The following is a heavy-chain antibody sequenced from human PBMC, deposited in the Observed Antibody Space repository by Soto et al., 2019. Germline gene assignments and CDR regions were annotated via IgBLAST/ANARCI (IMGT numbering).Heavy chain of an antibody. D-gene: IGHD3-22*01. CDR3: AKDRKYYYDSSGYSYSSAFDI. Sequence: ETLSLTCTVSGGSISSDGYYWSWVRQAPGKGLEWVSAISGSGGSTYYADSVKGRFTISRDNSKNTLYLQMNSLRAEDTAVYHCAKDRKYYYDSSGYSYSSAFDIWGQGTMVTVSS. V-gene: IGHV3-23*01. CDR1: GGSISSDGYY. J-gene: IGHJ3*02. CDR2: ISGSGGST.